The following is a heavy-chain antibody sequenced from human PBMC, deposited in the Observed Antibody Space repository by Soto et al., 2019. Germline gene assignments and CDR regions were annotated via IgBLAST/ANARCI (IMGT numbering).Heavy chain of an antibody. D-gene: IGHD2-2*01. V-gene: IGHV4-39*02. CDR3: LRRRCSSSIFLIVSSASSEIDT. J-gene: IGHJ5*01. CDR2: INYSETT. CDR1: GGAIGSSSCM. Sequence: AETLSLTWTGCGGAIGSSSCMWGWVRQPPGKGLDWIGSINYSETTNYNPSLKSRVTISVDTSKNHFSLTRTSVTAADTAVYFCLRRRCSSSIFLIVSSASSEIDTRGQ.